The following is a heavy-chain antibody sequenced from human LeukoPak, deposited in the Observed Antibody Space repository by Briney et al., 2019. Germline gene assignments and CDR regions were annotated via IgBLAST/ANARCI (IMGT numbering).Heavy chain of an antibody. Sequence: GGSLRLSCAASGFTFDDYAMHWVRQAPGKGLECASLISWDGDSTYYSDSVKGRFTISRDNAKNSLYLQMNSLRAEDTAVYYCARVCPDYSTGVGYYYYMDVWGKGTTVTVSS. J-gene: IGHJ6*03. V-gene: IGHV3-43D*03. CDR3: ARVCPDYSTGVGYYYYMDV. D-gene: IGHD4-11*01. CDR1: GFTFDDYA. CDR2: ISWDGDST.